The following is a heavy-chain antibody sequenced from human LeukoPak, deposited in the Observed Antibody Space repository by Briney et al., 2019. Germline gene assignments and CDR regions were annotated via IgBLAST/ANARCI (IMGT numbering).Heavy chain of an antibody. Sequence: PGGTLRLSCAASGLTFRSYGMSWVRQSPGKGLEWVSAISESGGSTYYADSVKGRFTVSRDNSKNTLYLQMNHLRAEDTAIYYCAKEADYSYYMDVWGKGTTVTVSS. V-gene: IGHV3-23*01. CDR3: AKEADYSYYMDV. J-gene: IGHJ6*03. CDR2: ISESGGST. CDR1: GLTFRSYG.